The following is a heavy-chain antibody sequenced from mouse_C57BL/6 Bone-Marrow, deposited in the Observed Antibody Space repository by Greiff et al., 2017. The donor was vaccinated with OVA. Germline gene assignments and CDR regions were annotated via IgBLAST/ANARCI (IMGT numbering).Heavy chain of an antibody. CDR3: TTESSWFAY. J-gene: IGHJ3*01. Sequence: EVKLQESGAELVRPGASVKLSCTASGFNIKDDYMHWVKQRPEQGLEWIGWIDPENGDTEYASKFQGKATITADTSSNTAYLQLSSLTSEDTAVYYCTTESSWFAYWGQGTLVTVSA. CDR1: GFNIKDDY. CDR2: IDPENGDT. V-gene: IGHV14-4*01.